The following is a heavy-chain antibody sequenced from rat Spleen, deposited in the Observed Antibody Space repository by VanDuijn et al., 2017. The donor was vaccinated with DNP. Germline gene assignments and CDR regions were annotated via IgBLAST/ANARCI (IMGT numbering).Heavy chain of an antibody. CDR1: GFTFSNYG. J-gene: IGHJ2*01. Sequence: EVQLVESGGDLVQPGRSLKLSCVASGFTFSNYGMAWVRQAPTKGLEWVASITKSGGTTYYRDSVKGRFTISRDNAKSTLYLQMDSLRSEDTATYYCTTPTTGIFDYWGQGVMVTVSS. D-gene: IGHD1-7*01. V-gene: IGHV5S13*01. CDR3: TTPTTGIFDY. CDR2: ITKSGGTT.